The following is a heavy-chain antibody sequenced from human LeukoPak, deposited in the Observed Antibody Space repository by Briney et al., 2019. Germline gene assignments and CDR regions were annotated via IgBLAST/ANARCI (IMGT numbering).Heavy chain of an antibody. D-gene: IGHD3-16*01. J-gene: IGHJ4*02. CDR3: ARGPAWGYSSPYYFDY. CDR1: GYTFTSYD. Sequence: GASVKVSCKASGYTFTSYDINCVRQATVQGLEWMGWMNPNSGNTGYAQKFQGRVTITRNTAIRTAYMELSSLRSEDSAVYYCARGPAWGYSSPYYFDYWGQGTLVTVSS. CDR2: MNPNSGNT. V-gene: IGHV1-8*03.